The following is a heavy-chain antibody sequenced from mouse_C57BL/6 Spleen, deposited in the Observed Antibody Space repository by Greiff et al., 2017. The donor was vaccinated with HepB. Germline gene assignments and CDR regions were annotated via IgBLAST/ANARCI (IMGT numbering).Heavy chain of an antibody. CDR1: GFTFSDYG. V-gene: IGHV5-17*01. Sequence: EVKLEESGGGLVKPGGSLKLSCAASGFTFSDYGMHWVRQAPEKGLEWVAYISSGSSTIYYADTVKDRFTISRDNAKNTLFLQMTSLRSEDTAMYYCARGGTNYFDYWGQGTTLTVSS. CDR2: ISSGSSTI. J-gene: IGHJ2*01. CDR3: ARGGTNYFDY. D-gene: IGHD1-1*02.